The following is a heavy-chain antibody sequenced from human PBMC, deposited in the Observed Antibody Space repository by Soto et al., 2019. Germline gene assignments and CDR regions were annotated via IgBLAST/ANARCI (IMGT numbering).Heavy chain of an antibody. CDR3: AGREGGDGSRYYYYGMDV. CDR1: GGTFSSYA. Sequence: QVQLVQSGAEVKKPGSSVKVSCKASGGTFSSYAISWVRQAPGQGLEWMGGIIPIFGTANYAQKFQGRVTITADEATSKAYMELSSLRSEDTAVYYCAGREGGDGSRYYYYGMDVWGQGTTVTVSS. J-gene: IGHJ6*02. D-gene: IGHD2-21*02. CDR2: IIPIFGTA. V-gene: IGHV1-69*01.